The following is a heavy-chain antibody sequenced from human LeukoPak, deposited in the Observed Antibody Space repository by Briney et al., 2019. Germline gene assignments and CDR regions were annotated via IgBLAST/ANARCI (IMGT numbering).Heavy chain of an antibody. Sequence: GGSLKLSCTASGFTFSDYYMSWLRQAPGKGLEWVSYISSSGSTIYYADSVKGRFTISRDNAKNSLYLQMNSLRAEDTAVYYCASRGALYCSSTSCAFDIWGQGTMVTVSS. CDR2: ISSSGSTI. V-gene: IGHV3-11*04. CDR1: GFTFSDYY. D-gene: IGHD2-2*01. CDR3: ASRGALYCSSTSCAFDI. J-gene: IGHJ3*02.